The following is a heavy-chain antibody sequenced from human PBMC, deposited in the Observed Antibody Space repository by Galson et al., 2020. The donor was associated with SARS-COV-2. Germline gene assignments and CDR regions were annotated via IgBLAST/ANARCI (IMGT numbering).Heavy chain of an antibody. V-gene: IGHV1-18*01. CDR3: ARGLGSSGWYGGNWFDP. CDR1: GYTLTSYG. J-gene: IGHJ5*02. CDR2: ISAYHGNT. D-gene: IGHD6-19*01. Sequence: ASVKVSCKASGYTLTSYGISWVRPAPGQGLEWMGWISAYHGNTNYAQKLQGRVTMTTDTSTSTAYMELRSLRSDDTAVYYCARGLGSSGWYGGNWFDPWGQGTLVTVSS.